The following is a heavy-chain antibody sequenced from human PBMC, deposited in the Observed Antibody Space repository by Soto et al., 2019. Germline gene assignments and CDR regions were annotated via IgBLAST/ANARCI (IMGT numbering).Heavy chain of an antibody. Sequence: GGSLRLSCAASVFTFSTYEFNWFRQAPGRGLEWISYISVSGNIIKYAESVKGRFTISRDNADNSLHLHMSNLRVDDTALYFCVRDTMRASAAASLDYWGQGTQVTVSS. V-gene: IGHV3-48*03. CDR2: ISVSGNII. CDR1: VFTFSTYE. J-gene: IGHJ4*02. D-gene: IGHD2-2*01. CDR3: VRDTMRASAAASLDY.